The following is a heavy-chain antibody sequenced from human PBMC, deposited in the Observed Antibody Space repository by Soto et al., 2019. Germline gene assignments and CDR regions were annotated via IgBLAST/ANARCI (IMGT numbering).Heavy chain of an antibody. CDR2: IYFSRST. Sequence: VQLQESGPGLVRPSETLSLTCTVYGGSISSGNFYWGWIRPPPGKSLDRFGYIYFSRSTSFSPSLKIRLTISLNTSNNHVSLQLTAVTAADTAVYYCAHDSHGGNTYVDLWGQGALVTVSS. V-gene: IGHV4-30-4*01. D-gene: IGHD1-26*01. J-gene: IGHJ4*02. CDR3: AHDSHGGNTYVDL. CDR1: GGSISSGNFY.